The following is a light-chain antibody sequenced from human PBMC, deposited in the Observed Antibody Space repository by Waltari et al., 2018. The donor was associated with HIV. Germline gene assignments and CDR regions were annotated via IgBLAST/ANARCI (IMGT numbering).Light chain of an antibody. J-gene: IGLJ1*01. V-gene: IGLV2-11*01. CDR3: CSFVGSYSYV. CDR1: SGALDGSSF. CDR2: DVT. Sequence: QSALTQPRSVSGSPGQSVTLSCTGSSGALDGSSFVSWYQQHPGEAPKVVIYDVTKLPSGVPDRFSGSRSGNTTSLTISGLQAEDEADYFCCSFVGSYSYVFGTGTKVTVL.